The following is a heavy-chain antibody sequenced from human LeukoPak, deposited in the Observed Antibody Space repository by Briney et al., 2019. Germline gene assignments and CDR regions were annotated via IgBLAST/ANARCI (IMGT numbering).Heavy chain of an antibody. CDR1: GYAFPSYW. D-gene: IGHD3-22*01. CDR3: ASTYYYDSSGYYFGY. CDR2: IYPGDSDT. V-gene: IGHV5-51*01. Sequence: GESLKISCHGSGYAFPSYWIGWVRQMPGKGLEWMGIIYPGDSDTRYSPSFQGQVTISADKSISTAYLQWSSLKASDTAMYYCASTYYYDSSGYYFGYWGQGTLVTVSS. J-gene: IGHJ4*02.